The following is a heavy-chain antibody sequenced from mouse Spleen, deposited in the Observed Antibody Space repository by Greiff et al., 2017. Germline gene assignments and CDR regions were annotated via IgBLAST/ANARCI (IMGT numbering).Heavy chain of an antibody. CDR1: GFSLTSYG. CDR3: ARDAYGNFLYFDV. CDR2: IWAGGST. Sequence: VHLVESGPGLVAPSQSLSITCTVSGFSLTSYGVHWVRPPPGKGLEWLGVIWAGGSTNYNSALMSRLSISKDNSKSQVFLKMNSLQTDDTAMYYCARDAYGNFLYFDVWGAGTTVTVSS. J-gene: IGHJ1*01. D-gene: IGHD2-10*02. V-gene: IGHV2-9*02.